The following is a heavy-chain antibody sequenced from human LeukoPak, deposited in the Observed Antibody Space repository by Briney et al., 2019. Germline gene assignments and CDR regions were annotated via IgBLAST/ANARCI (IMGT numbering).Heavy chain of an antibody. V-gene: IGHV3-74*01. D-gene: IGHD2-2*03. Sequence: GGSLRLSCAASGFTFSSYWMHWVRQAPGKGLVWVSRINSDGSSTSYADSVKGRFTISRDNANNTLYLQMNSLRAEDTAVYYCARHSRLDKSSLSWADYWGQGTLVTVSS. J-gene: IGHJ4*02. CDR1: GFTFSSYW. CDR3: ARHSRLDKSSLSWADY. CDR2: INSDGSST.